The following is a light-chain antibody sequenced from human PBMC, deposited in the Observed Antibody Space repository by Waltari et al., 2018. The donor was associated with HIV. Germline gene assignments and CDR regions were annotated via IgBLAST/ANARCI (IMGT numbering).Light chain of an antibody. Sequence: DIHLTQSPSSVSASVGDTVTITCRASQSISNWLAWYQQQPGKAPKLLIYAASTLQSGVPSRFSGRGSGTDFTLTITNLQPEDFATYYCQQVNSFLTFGGGTKVEIK. CDR2: AAS. J-gene: IGKJ4*01. V-gene: IGKV1D-12*01. CDR3: QQVNSFLT. CDR1: QSISNW.